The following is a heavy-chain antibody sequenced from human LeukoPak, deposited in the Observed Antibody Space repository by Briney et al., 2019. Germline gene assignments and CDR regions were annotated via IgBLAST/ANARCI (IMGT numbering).Heavy chain of an antibody. D-gene: IGHD5-12*01. CDR2: IWYDGSNK. CDR1: GFTFSSYG. CDR3: AKDSDYSGYYMDV. Sequence: GRSLRLSCAASGFTFSSYGMHWVRQAPGKGLEWVAVIWYDGSNKYYADSVKGRLTISRDNSKNTLYLQMNSLRAEDTAVYYCAKDSDYSGYYMDVWGKGTTVTVSS. V-gene: IGHV3-33*06. J-gene: IGHJ6*03.